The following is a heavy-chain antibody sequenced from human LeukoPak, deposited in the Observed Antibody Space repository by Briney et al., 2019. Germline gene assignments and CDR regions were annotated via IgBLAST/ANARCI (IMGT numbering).Heavy chain of an antibody. CDR3: ARGIYCGGDCYFFDY. CDR2: IYTSGGT. J-gene: IGHJ4*02. Sequence: SETLSLTCTVSGGSISSYYWSWIRQPAGKGLEWIGRIYTSGGTNYNPSLKSRVTISVDKSKNQFSLKLSSVTAADTAVYYCARGIYCGGDCYFFDYWGQGTLVTVSS. D-gene: IGHD2-21*02. CDR1: GGSISSYY. V-gene: IGHV4-4*07.